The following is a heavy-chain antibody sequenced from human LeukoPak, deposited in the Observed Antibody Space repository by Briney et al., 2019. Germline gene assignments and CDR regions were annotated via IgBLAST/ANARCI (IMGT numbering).Heavy chain of an antibody. J-gene: IGHJ4*02. CDR1: GGTFSSYA. Sequence: SVEVSCKASGGTFSSYAISWVRQAPGQGLEWMGGIIPIFGTANYAQKFQGRVTITTDESTSTAYMELSSLRSEDTAVYYCARRRQGDYAFDYWGQGTLVTVSS. V-gene: IGHV1-69*05. D-gene: IGHD4-17*01. CDR3: ARRRQGDYAFDY. CDR2: IIPIFGTA.